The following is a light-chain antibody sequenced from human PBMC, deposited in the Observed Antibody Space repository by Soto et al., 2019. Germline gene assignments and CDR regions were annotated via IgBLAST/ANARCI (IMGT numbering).Light chain of an antibody. J-gene: IGKJ4*01. CDR2: DAS. V-gene: IGKV3-11*01. CDR3: QQRSNWPPEIT. Sequence: EIVSIPSVATLFLTPGERATLSCRASQSVSSYLAWYQQKPGQAPRLLIYDASNRATGIPARFSGSGSGTDFTLTISSLEPEDFAVYYCQQRSNWPPEITFGGGTKV. CDR1: QSVSSY.